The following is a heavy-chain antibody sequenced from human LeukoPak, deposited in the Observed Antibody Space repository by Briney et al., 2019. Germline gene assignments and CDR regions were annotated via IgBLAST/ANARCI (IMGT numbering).Heavy chain of an antibody. J-gene: IGHJ4*02. Sequence: PGGSLRRSCAPSGFTFSSYGMHWVRQAPGKGLEWVAVIWYDGSNKYSADSVKGRFTISRDNSKNTLYLQMNSLRAEDTAVYYCAKGWRGDSATVYFDNWGQGTLVTVSS. V-gene: IGHV3-33*06. CDR2: IWYDGSNK. D-gene: IGHD2-21*02. CDR1: GFTFSSYG. CDR3: AKGWRGDSATVYFDN.